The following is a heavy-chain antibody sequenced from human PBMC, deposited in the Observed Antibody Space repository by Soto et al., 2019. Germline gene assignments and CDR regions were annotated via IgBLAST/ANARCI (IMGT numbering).Heavy chain of an antibody. J-gene: IGHJ3*02. CDR2: ISYDGSTK. CDR1: GFTFSSYG. V-gene: IGHV3-30*03. D-gene: IGHD3-16*02. CDR3: ARENIGKYAFDI. Sequence: PGGSLRLSCTASGFTFSSYGMHWVRQAPGKGLEWVAVISYDGSTKYYADSVKGRFTINPDTSKNQFSLQLNSVTPEDTAVYYCARENIGKYAFDIWGQGTMVTVSS.